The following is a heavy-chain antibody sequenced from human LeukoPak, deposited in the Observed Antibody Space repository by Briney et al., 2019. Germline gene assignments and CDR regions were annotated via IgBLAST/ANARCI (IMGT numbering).Heavy chain of an antibody. CDR3: ARGTTLSPVTFFDY. D-gene: IGHD1-7*01. J-gene: IGHJ4*02. CDR2: IIPIFGTA. Sequence: SVKVSCKASGGTFSSYAISWVRQAPGQGLEWMGGIIPIFGTANCAQKFQGRVTITADESTSTAYMELSSLRSEDTAVYYCARGTTLSPVTFFDYWGQGTLVTVSS. V-gene: IGHV1-69*13. CDR1: GGTFSSYA.